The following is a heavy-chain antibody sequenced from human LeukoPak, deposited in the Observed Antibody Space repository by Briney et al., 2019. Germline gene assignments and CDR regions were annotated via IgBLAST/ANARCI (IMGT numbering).Heavy chain of an antibody. CDR1: GFTFSSYS. D-gene: IGHD5-18*01. V-gene: IGHV3-21*04. CDR3: ARERIHPGGCYFDL. J-gene: IGHJ2*01. Sequence: PGGSLRLSCAASGFTFSSYSMNWVRQAPGKGLEWVSSISSSSSYIYYADSVKGRFTISRDNFKNTLYLQMNSLRAEDTAVYYCARERIHPGGCYFDLWGRGTLVTVSS. CDR2: ISSSSSYI.